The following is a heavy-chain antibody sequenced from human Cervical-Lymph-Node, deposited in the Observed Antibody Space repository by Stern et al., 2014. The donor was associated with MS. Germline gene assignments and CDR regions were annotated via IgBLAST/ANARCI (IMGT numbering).Heavy chain of an antibody. CDR2: IPPVLGTT. Sequence: QVQLGQSGAEVKKPGSSVKVSCKASGETFSSYAINWVRQVPGQGLEWMGGIPPVLGTTNYAQKFQGRVTITADKSTNTAYMELMTLRSEDTAVYYCARGGGLVGYFDYWGQGTLVSVSS. J-gene: IGHJ4*02. CDR3: ARGGGLVGYFDY. D-gene: IGHD1-26*01. V-gene: IGHV1-69*06. CDR1: GETFSSYA.